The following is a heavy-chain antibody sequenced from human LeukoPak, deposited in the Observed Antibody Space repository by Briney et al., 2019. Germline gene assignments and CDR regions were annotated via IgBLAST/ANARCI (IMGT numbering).Heavy chain of an antibody. J-gene: IGHJ3*02. V-gene: IGHV1-2*02. CDR3: ARGAPFEYSVFDI. Sequence: ASVKVSCKASGYTFTGYYMHWVRQAPGQGLEWMGWINPNSGGTNYAQKFQGRVTMTRDTSISTAYMELSRLRSDDTAVYYCARGAPFEYSVFDIWGQGTMVTVSS. CDR1: GYTFTGYY. D-gene: IGHD6-6*01. CDR2: INPNSGGT.